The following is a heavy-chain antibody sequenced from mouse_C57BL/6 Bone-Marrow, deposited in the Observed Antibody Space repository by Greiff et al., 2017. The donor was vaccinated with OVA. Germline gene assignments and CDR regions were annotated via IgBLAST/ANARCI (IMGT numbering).Heavy chain of an antibody. D-gene: IGHD1-1*01. Sequence: QVQLKQPGAELVKPGASVKVSCKASGYTFTSYWMHWVKQRPGQGLEWIGRIHPSDSDTNYNQKFKGKATLTVDKSSSTAYMQLSSLTSEDSAVYYCAMFITTVCAMDYWGQGTSVTVSS. CDR1: GYTFTSYW. CDR3: AMFITTVCAMDY. V-gene: IGHV1-74*01. J-gene: IGHJ4*01. CDR2: IHPSDSDT.